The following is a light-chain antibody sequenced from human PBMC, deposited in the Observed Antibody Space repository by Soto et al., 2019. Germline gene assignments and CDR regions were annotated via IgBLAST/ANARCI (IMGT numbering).Light chain of an antibody. J-gene: IGKJ3*01. Sequence: IVMTQSPATLSVSPGERATLSFRARQSLGGSLAWYQQKPGQAPRLLIYSASRGATGIPARFSGSGSGRDFTLIISSLEPEDFAVYYCQQRRTWPSFGRGTKVDIK. CDR2: SAS. CDR3: QQRRTWPS. V-gene: IGKV3-11*02. CDR1: QSLGGS.